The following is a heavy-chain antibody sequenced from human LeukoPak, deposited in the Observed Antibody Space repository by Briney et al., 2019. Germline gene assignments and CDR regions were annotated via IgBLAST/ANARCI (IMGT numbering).Heavy chain of an antibody. CDR1: GFTFSIYA. CDR2: IIGSGGTA. CDR3: AKKGYYDGSGYYMYYFDH. Sequence: GGSLRLSCAASGFTFSIYAMSWVRQAPGKGLEWVSAIIGSGGTAYYADSVKGRFTISRDNSKNTLYLQMNSLRAEDTAVYYCAKKGYYDGSGYYMYYFDHWGQETLVTVSS. V-gene: IGHV3-23*01. J-gene: IGHJ4*02. D-gene: IGHD3-22*01.